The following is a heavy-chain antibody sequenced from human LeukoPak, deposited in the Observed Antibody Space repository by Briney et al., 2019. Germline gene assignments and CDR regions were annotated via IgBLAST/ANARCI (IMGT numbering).Heavy chain of an antibody. CDR2: IKSNTDGVTT. Sequence: RPGGSLRLSCAASGFTFSNARMLGVRRAPGKGLEWVGRIKSNTDGVTTDYAAPVKGRFTISRDDSKNTLYLQMNSLKIEDTAVYYCTPSGGYWGQGTLVTVSS. V-gene: IGHV3-15*01. J-gene: IGHJ4*02. CDR3: TPSGGY. CDR1: GFTFSNAR. D-gene: IGHD1-26*01.